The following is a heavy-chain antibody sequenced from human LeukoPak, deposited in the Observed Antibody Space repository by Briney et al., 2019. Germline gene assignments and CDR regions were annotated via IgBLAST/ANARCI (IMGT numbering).Heavy chain of an antibody. J-gene: IGHJ6*03. CDR2: IYPGDSDT. CDR3: ARTPGYYYYYMDV. CDR1: GYSFTSYW. V-gene: IGHV5-51*04. Sequence: GESLKISCKGSGYSFTSYWIGWVRQMPGKGLEWMGIIYPGDSDTRYSPSFQGQVTISADKPISTAYLQWSSLKASDTAMYYCARTPGYYYYYMDVWGKGTTVTVSS.